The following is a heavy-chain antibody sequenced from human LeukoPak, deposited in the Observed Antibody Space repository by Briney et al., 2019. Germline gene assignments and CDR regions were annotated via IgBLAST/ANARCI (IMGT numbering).Heavy chain of an antibody. CDR2: IGSAGDT. Sequence: GGSLRLSCAASGITLSGYDMHWVRQSTGKGLEWVSCIGSAGDTYYAGSVKGRFTISREGAKKSLYLQMNSLRAGDTAVYYCVRGIGNYYDSGAADCWGQGTRVTV. CDR3: VRGIGNYYDSGAADC. CDR1: GITLSGYD. D-gene: IGHD3-10*01. J-gene: IGHJ4*02. V-gene: IGHV3-13*04.